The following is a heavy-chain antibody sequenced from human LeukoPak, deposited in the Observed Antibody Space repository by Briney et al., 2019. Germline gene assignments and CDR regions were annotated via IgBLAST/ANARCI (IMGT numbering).Heavy chain of an antibody. CDR2: IHTSGDT. D-gene: IGHD4-17*01. J-gene: IGHJ5*02. Sequence: GGSLRLSCAASGLTGRHNYVSWVRQAPGKGLEWVSAIHTSGDTCYADSVKGRFTISRDTSKNTLYLQINSLRVEDTAVYYCIVFGDSNHWGQGTLVTVSS. CDR1: GLTGRHNY. CDR3: IVFGDSNH. V-gene: IGHV3-53*01.